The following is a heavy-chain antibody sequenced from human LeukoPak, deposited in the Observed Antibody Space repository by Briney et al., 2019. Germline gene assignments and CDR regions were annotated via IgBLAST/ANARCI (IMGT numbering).Heavy chain of an antibody. CDR3: ARDILTGAQSRYQH. V-gene: IGHV3-13*01. J-gene: IGHJ1*01. CDR2: IGTTYDT. CDR1: GVTFSTFD. D-gene: IGHD3-9*01. Sequence: GGSLRLSCAASGVTFSTFDMHWVRQVTGKGLEWVSAIGTTYDTYYSDSVKGRFTISRENAKNSLYLQMNSLTVGDTAVYYCARDILTGAQSRYQHWGQGTLVTVSS.